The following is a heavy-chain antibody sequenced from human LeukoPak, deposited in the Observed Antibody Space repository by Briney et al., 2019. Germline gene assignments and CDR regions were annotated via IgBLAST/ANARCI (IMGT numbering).Heavy chain of an antibody. Sequence: GESLKISCKGSGYSFTSYWIGWVRQLPGKGLEWMGIIYPGDSDTRYSPSFEGQVTISADKSISTAYLQWGSLKASDTALYYCARSWTTRYYFDYWGQGTLVTVSS. V-gene: IGHV5-51*01. CDR3: ARSWTTRYYFDY. CDR2: IYPGDSDT. D-gene: IGHD3/OR15-3a*01. J-gene: IGHJ4*02. CDR1: GYSFTSYW.